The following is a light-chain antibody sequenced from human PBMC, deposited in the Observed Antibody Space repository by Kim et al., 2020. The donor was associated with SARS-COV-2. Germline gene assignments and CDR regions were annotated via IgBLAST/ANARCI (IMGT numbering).Light chain of an antibody. CDR3: MQALQTQ. CDR1: QSLLHSNGYNY. CDR2: LGS. V-gene: IGKV2-28*01. J-gene: IGKJ1*01. Sequence: DIVMTQSPLSLPVTPGEPASISCRPSQSLLHSNGYNYLDWYLQKPGQSPQLLIYLGSNRASGVPDRFSGSGSGTDFTLKISRVEAEDVGVYYCMQALQTQFGQGTKVDIK.